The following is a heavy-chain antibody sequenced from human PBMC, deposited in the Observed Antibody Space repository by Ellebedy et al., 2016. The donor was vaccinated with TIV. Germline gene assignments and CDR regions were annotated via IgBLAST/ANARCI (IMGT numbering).Heavy chain of an antibody. Sequence: PGGSLRLSCAASGFTVSSNYMSWVRQAPGKGLEWVPVIYSGGSTYYAYSVKGRFTISRHNSKNTLYLQMNSLKAEDTAVYYCAREYSYGAFDYWGQGTLVTVSS. CDR1: GFTVSSNY. J-gene: IGHJ4*02. D-gene: IGHD5-18*01. CDR3: AREYSYGAFDY. CDR2: IYSGGST. V-gene: IGHV3-53*04.